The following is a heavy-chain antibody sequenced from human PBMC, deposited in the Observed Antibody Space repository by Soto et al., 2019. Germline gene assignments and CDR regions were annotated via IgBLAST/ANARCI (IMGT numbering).Heavy chain of an antibody. V-gene: IGHV1-2*04. CDR3: ARDPGYCISTSCNFMDV. CDR1: GYTFTGYY. D-gene: IGHD2-2*01. Sequence: ASVKVSCKASGYTFTGYYMHWVRQAPGQGLEWMGWINPNSGGTNYAQKFQGWVTMTRDTSISTAYMELSRLRSDDTAVYYCARDPGYCISTSCNFMDVWGQGTTVTVS. J-gene: IGHJ6*02. CDR2: INPNSGGT.